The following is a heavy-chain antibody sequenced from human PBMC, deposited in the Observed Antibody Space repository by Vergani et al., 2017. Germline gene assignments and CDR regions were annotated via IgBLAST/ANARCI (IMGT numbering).Heavy chain of an antibody. CDR2: IYRTGRT. CDR3: ARVPIYYLGSGSYQGYFDY. V-gene: IGHV4-38-2*01. D-gene: IGHD3-10*01. Sequence: QVQLQESGPGLVKPSETLSLTCAVSGFSIDNGYYWDWIRQPPGKGLEWIGSIYRTGRTHFNPSLKSRVTISVDTANNQFYLNLESLTAADTAVYFCARVPIYYLGSGSYQGYFDYWGQGTLVIVSS. J-gene: IGHJ4*02. CDR1: GFSIDNGYY.